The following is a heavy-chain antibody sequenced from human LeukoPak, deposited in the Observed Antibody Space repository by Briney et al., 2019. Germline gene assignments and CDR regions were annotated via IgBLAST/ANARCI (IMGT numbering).Heavy chain of an antibody. CDR3: ARVRASRLRYFDWFHHYYYMDV. D-gene: IGHD3-9*01. CDR2: IIPILGTA. V-gene: IGHV1-69*06. J-gene: IGHJ6*03. CDR1: GGTFSSYA. Sequence: GASVKVSCKASGGTFSSYAISWVRQAPGQGLEWMGGIIPILGTANYAQKFQGRVTITADKSTSTAYMELSSLRSEDTAVYYCARVRASRLRYFDWFHHYYYMDVWGKGTTVTISS.